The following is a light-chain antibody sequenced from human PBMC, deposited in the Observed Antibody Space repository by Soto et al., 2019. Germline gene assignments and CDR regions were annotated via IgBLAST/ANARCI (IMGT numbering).Light chain of an antibody. CDR1: KMGDKY. CDR2: QDT. V-gene: IGLV3-1*01. J-gene: IGLJ2*01. Sequence: SYELTQPPSLSVSPGQPASITCSGAKMGDKYAWWYQQKPGQSPVLVIYQDTKRPSVIPERFSGSASGNTATLTIRGTQAVDEADYYCHAWDSSLYVVFGGGTKLTVL. CDR3: HAWDSSLYVV.